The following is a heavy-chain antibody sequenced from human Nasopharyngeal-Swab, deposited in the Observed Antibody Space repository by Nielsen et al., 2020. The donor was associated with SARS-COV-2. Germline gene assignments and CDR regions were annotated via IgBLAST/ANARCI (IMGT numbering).Heavy chain of an antibody. CDR3: ARGVEMATIDNWFDP. J-gene: IGHJ5*02. V-gene: IGHV5-51*01. CDR1: GYSFTSYW. CDR2: IYPGDSDT. Sequence: GESLKISCKGSGYSFTSYWISWVRQMPGNGLEWMGIIYPGDSDTRYSPSFQGQVTISADKSISTAYLQWSSLKASDTAMYYCARGVEMATIDNWFDPWGQGTLVTVSS. D-gene: IGHD5-24*01.